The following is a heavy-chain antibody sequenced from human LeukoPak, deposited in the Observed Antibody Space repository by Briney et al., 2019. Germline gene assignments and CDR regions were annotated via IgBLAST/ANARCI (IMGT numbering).Heavy chain of an antibody. CDR1: GFTFSSYW. V-gene: IGHV3-7*01. J-gene: IGHJ4*02. CDR3: VRDPMTLFGVVLEGRDY. D-gene: IGHD3-3*01. Sequence: GGSLRLSCAVSGFTFSSYWMNWVRQAPGKGLQWVANIRQDGSEKYYVDSVKGRFTISRDNAKNSLYLQMNSLRAEDTAVYYCVRDPMTLFGVVLEGRDYWGQGTLVTVSS. CDR2: IRQDGSEK.